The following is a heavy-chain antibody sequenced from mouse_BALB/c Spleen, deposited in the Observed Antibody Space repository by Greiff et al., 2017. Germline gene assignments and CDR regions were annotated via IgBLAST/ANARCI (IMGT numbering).Heavy chain of an antibody. J-gene: IGHJ2*01. V-gene: IGHV5-6*01. D-gene: IGHD2-14*01. CDR1: GFTFSSYG. CDR2: ISSGGSYT. Sequence: EVMLVESGGDLVKPGGSLKLSCAASGFTFSSYGMSWVRQTPDKRLEWVATISSGGSYTYYPDSVKGRFTISRDNAKNTLYLQMSSLKSEDTAMYYCARDYRYLYYFDYWGQGTTLTVSS. CDR3: ARDYRYLYYFDY.